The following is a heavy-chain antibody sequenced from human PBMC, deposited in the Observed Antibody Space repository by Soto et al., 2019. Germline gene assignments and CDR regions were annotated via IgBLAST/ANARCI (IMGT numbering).Heavy chain of an antibody. CDR2: ISFDGTAT. CDR1: GFSFSSSW. CDR3: VRDRRLRGPAVDI. V-gene: IGHV3-74*03. Sequence: DVQLVESGGGLVQPGGSLRLSCAASGFSFSSSWMHWVRQAPGKGLVWVSRISFDGTATTSADAVKARFIISRDNAKNTLFLQMHNLSADDTAMYYCVRDRRLRGPAVDIWGQGTFVSVSS. D-gene: IGHD2-21*02. J-gene: IGHJ3*02.